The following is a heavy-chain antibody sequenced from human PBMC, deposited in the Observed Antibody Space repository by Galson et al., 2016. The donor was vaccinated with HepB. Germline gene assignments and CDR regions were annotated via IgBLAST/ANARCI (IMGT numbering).Heavy chain of an antibody. CDR2: ISYDGSNK. CDR1: GFTFSSYG. Sequence: SLRLSCAASGFTFSSYGMHWVRQAPGKGLEWVGVISYDGSNKYYADSVKGRFTISRDNSKNTLYLQMNSLRAEDTAVYYCAKTSGSYYFNAFDIWGQGTMVTVSS. J-gene: IGHJ3*02. D-gene: IGHD1-26*01. V-gene: IGHV3-30*18. CDR3: AKTSGSYYFNAFDI.